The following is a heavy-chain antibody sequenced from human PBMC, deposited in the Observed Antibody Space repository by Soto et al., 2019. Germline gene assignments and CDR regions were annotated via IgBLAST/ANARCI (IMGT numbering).Heavy chain of an antibody. Sequence: SETLSLTCTVSGGSISSYYWSWIRQPPGKGLEWIGYIYYSGSTNYTPSLKSRVTISVDTSKNQFSLKLSSVTAADTAVYYCARGQQLVSYYFDYWGQGTLVTVYS. V-gene: IGHV4-59*01. J-gene: IGHJ4*02. CDR3: ARGQQLVSYYFDY. CDR2: IYYSGST. D-gene: IGHD6-13*01. CDR1: GGSISSYY.